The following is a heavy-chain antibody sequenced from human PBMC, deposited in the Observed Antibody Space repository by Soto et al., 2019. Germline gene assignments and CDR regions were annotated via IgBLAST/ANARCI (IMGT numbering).Heavy chain of an antibody. J-gene: IGHJ6*02. V-gene: IGHV1-3*05. D-gene: IGHD2-2*01. CDR3: ARADCVSTSCYYYYGMDV. CDR2: INAANGNT. CDR1: RYTFTSYA. Sequence: QVQLVQSGAEEKKPGASVKVSFKASRYTFTSYAMHWVRQAPGQRLEWMGWINAANGNTKYSQKFQDRVTISRDTSERIAYMELSSLRSEDTAVYYCARADCVSTSCYYYYGMDVWGQGTTVTVSS.